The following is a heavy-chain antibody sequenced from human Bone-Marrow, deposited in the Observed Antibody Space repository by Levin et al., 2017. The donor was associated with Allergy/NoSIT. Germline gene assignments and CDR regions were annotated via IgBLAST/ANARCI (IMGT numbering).Heavy chain of an antibody. D-gene: IGHD3-22*01. CDR3: ARGKGGISMIAVVITAAEYYFDY. J-gene: IGHJ4*02. Sequence: SETLSLTCAVYGASFSGYYWSWIRQPPGKGLEWIGEINQSGSANYNPSLKSRLTISVDASKNQFSLKLSSVTAADTAVYYCARGKGGISMIAVVITAAEYYFDYWGQGTLVTVSS. V-gene: IGHV4-34*01. CDR2: INQSGSA. CDR1: GASFSGYY.